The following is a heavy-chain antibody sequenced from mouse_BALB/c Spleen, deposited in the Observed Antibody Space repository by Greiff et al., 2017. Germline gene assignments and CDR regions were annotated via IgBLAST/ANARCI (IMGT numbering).Heavy chain of an antibody. D-gene: IGHD4-1*01. J-gene: IGHJ2*01. CDR2: ISSGSSTI. CDR1: GFTFSSFD. Sequence: EVMLVESGGGLVQPGGSRKLSCAASGFTFSSFDMHWVRQAPEKGLEWVAYISSGSSTIYYADKVKGRFTISRDNPKNTLFLQMNSLRSEDTAMYYCARKENWDCFDYWGQGTTLTVSS. CDR3: ARKENWDCFDY. V-gene: IGHV5-17*02.